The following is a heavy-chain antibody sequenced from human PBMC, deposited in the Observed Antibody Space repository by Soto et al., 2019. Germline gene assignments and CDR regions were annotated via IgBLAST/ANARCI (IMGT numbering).Heavy chain of an antibody. CDR2: MYYSGST. CDR1: GVSISGYY. J-gene: IGHJ5*02. Sequence: KTSETLSLTCTVSGVSISGYYWGWIRQPPGKGLEWIGYMYYSGSTNYNPSLKSRVTISVDTSKNQFSLTLSSVTAADTAVYYCARVLRVVPTRNYDWFDPWGQGTLVTVSS. CDR3: ARVLRVVPTRNYDWFDP. V-gene: IGHV4-59*01. D-gene: IGHD2-2*01.